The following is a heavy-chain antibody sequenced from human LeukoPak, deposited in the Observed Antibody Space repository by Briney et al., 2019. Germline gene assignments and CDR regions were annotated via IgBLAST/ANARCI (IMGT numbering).Heavy chain of an antibody. J-gene: IGHJ4*02. CDR3: ARGQGVEMATIGSDY. CDR2: INRSGST. CDR1: GGSFSGYY. Sequence: SETLSLTCAVYGGSFSGYYWSWIRQPPGKGLEWIGEINRSGSTNYNPSLKSRVTISVDTSKNQSSLKLSSVTAADTAVYYCARGQGVEMATIGSDYWGQGTLVTVSS. V-gene: IGHV4-34*01. D-gene: IGHD5-24*01.